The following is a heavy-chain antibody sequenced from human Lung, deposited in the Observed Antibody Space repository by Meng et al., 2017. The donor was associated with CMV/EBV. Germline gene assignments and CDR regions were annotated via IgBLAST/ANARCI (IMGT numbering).Heavy chain of an antibody. CDR2: INPNSGGT. J-gene: IGHJ5*02. V-gene: IGHV1-2*02. CDR3: ARGGCSSTSCHVSWFDP. CDR1: GYTFTSYY. D-gene: IGHD2-2*01. Sequence: ASVKVSXQASGYTFTSYYMHWVRQAPGQGLEWMGWINPNSGGTNYAQKFQGRVTMTRDTSISTAYMELSRLGSDDTAGYYCARGGCSSTSCHVSWFDPWGQGXLVTVSS.